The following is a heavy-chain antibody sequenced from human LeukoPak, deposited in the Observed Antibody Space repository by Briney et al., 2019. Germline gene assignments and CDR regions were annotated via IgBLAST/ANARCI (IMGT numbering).Heavy chain of an antibody. Sequence: GGSLRLSCAASGFTFSGSAMHWVRQASGKGLEWVGRIRSKANSYAKAYAASVKGRFTISRDNSKNTLYLQMNSLRAEDTAVYYCAKLFRIFGVVTVGDAFDIWGQGTMVTVSS. CDR1: GFTFSGSA. J-gene: IGHJ3*02. V-gene: IGHV3-73*01. CDR3: AKLFRIFGVVTVGDAFDI. D-gene: IGHD3-3*01. CDR2: IRSKANSYAK.